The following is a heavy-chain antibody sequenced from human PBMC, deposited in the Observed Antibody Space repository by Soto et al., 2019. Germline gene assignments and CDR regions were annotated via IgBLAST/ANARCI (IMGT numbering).Heavy chain of an antibody. Sequence: PGESLKISCKGSGYRFSSYWIGWVRQMPGKGLEWMGIIYPSDSDTRYSPSFQGQVTISGDKSISTAYLQWSSLKASDTAIYYCARILYSSSWYFDYWGQGTQVTVSS. CDR1: GYRFSSYW. J-gene: IGHJ4*02. CDR3: ARILYSSSWYFDY. CDR2: IYPSDSDT. V-gene: IGHV5-51*01. D-gene: IGHD6-13*01.